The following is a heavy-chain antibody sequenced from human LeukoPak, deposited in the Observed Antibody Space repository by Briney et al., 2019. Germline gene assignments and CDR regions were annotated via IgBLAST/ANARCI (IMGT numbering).Heavy chain of an antibody. V-gene: IGHV1-2*02. J-gene: IGHJ4*02. CDR3: AATMVRGSYFDY. Sequence: GASVKVSCKASGYTFTGYYMHWVRQAPGQGLEWMGWINPNSGGTNYAQKFQGRVTMTRDTSISTAYMELSRPRSDDTAVYYCAATMVRGSYFDYWGQGTLVTVSS. CDR2: INPNSGGT. D-gene: IGHD3-10*01. CDR1: GYTFTGYY.